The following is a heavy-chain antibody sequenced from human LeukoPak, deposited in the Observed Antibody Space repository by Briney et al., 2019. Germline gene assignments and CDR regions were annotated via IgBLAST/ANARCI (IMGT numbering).Heavy chain of an antibody. CDR1: GFIFSNYA. CDR3: ARTYYYDSSGYSPADLRGDAFDI. J-gene: IGHJ3*02. CDR2: ISYDGSNK. Sequence: GGSLRLSCAASGFIFSNYAIHWVRQAPGKGLEWVALISYDGSNKYFADSVKGRFTISRDNSKNTLYLQMNSLRADDTAVYYCARTYYYDSSGYSPADLRGDAFDIWGQGTMVTVSS. V-gene: IGHV3-30*04. D-gene: IGHD3-22*01.